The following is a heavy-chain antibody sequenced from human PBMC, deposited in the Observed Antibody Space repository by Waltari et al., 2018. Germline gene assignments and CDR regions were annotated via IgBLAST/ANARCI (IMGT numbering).Heavy chain of an antibody. CDR2: VNPEDGET. CDR3: ATARSYGSGSSPQD. J-gene: IGHJ4*02. Sequence: EVQLVQSGAEVKKPGATVKISCKASGYTFTDYYMHWVQQAPGKGLEWMGRVNPEDGETIYAEKFQGRVTITADTSTDTAYMELSSLRSEDTAVYYCATARSYGSGSSPQDWGQGTLVTVSS. V-gene: IGHV1-69-2*01. CDR1: GYTFTDYY. D-gene: IGHD3-10*01.